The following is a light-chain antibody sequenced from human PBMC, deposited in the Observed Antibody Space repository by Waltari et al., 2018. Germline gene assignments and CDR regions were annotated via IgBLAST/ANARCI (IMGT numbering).Light chain of an antibody. Sequence: QSVLTQPPSVSAAPGQRVTISCSGGSSNIGNNYVSWYRQFPGTAPKLLIYEVSGRPSGSPGRFSGSKSGTSATLDITGLQAGDEADYYCGTWDSSLSGAVFGGGTHLTVL. J-gene: IGLJ7*01. CDR1: SSNIGNNY. CDR2: EVS. V-gene: IGLV1-51*02. CDR3: GTWDSSLSGAV.